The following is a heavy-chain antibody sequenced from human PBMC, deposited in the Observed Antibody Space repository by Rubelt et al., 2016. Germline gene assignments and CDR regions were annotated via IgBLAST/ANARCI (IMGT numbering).Heavy chain of an antibody. Sequence: QVQLQQWGAGLLKPSETLSLTCAVYGGSFSGYYWSWIRQPPGKGLEWIGEINHSGSTNYNPSLKSGVTISVVTFKNQLSLKLSSVTAADTAVYYCASATSVAAPIDYWGQGTLVTVSS. D-gene: IGHD2-15*01. J-gene: IGHJ4*02. CDR1: GGSFSGYY. CDR3: ASATSVAAPIDY. V-gene: IGHV4-34*01. CDR2: INHSGST.